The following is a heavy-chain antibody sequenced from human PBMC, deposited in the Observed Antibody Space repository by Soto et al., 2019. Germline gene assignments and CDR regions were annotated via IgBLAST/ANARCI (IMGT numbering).Heavy chain of an antibody. V-gene: IGHV4-30-4*01. CDR2: IYYSGST. CDR1: GGSISSGDYY. D-gene: IGHD4-17*01. Sequence: QVQLQESGPGLVKPSQTLSLTCTVSGGSISSGDYYWSWIRQPPGKGLEWIGYIYYSGSTYYNPSRTSLVTLSVDTSKNQFSLQLSSVTAADTAVYYCARAADYGGVCWGQGTLVTVSS. CDR3: ARAADYGGVC. J-gene: IGHJ4*02.